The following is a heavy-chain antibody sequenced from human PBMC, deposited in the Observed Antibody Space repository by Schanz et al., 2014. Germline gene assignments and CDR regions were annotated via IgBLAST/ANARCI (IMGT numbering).Heavy chain of an antibody. V-gene: IGHV3-30*19. D-gene: IGHD5-18*01. CDR1: GLTFSSYG. CDR2: ISYDGVNT. CDR3: ASPALVQGLMPEYYFEY. Sequence: QVQLVESGGGVVQPGRSLRLSCAASGLTFSSYGMHWVRQAPGRGLEWVAVISYDGVNTYYADSVKGRFTISRDNSKNTLYLQMNSLRGEDTAVDYCASPALVQGLMPEYYFEYWGQGTLVTVSS. J-gene: IGHJ4*02.